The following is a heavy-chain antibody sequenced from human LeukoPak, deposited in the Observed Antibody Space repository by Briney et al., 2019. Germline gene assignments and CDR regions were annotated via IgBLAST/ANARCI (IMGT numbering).Heavy chain of an antibody. CDR1: GLTFSNYA. CDR2: ISDSGGST. J-gene: IGHJ4*02. CDR3: AKSLSGGGYYFEY. V-gene: IGHV3-23*01. D-gene: IGHD3-10*01. Sequence: PGGSLRLSCAASGLTFSNYAMTWVRQAPGKGLEWVSGISDSGGSTYYADSVKGRFTTSRDNSKNTLYLQMNSLRAEDTAVYYCAKSLSGGGYYFEYWGQGTLVTVSS.